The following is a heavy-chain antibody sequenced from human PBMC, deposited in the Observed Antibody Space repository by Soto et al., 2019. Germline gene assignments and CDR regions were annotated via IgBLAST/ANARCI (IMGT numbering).Heavy chain of an antibody. Sequence: DVQLLESGGGLVQPGGSLRLTCAASGFTLSNYAMSWVRQAPGKGLEWVSVVSGHSRSIYYADSVRGRFTISRDNSKNTLYLQMNSLRVEDTAVYHCAKTIPSRAHTSGWNDWFDPWGQGTLVTVSS. CDR2: VSGHSRSI. CDR3: AKTIPSRAHTSGWNDWFDP. J-gene: IGHJ5*02. D-gene: IGHD6-19*01. CDR1: GFTLSNYA. V-gene: IGHV3-23*01.